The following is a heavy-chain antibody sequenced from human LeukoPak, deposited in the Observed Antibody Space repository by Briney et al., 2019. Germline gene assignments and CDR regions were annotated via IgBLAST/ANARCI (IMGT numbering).Heavy chain of an antibody. CDR2: IKQDGSEK. V-gene: IGHV3-7*01. CDR3: AKSWAAAGTWLFDY. CDR1: GFTFSSYW. J-gene: IGHJ4*02. Sequence: GGSLRLSCAASGFTFSSYWMSWVRQAPGKGLEWVANIKQDGSEKYYVDSVKGRFTISRDNAKNSLYLQMNSLRAEDTAVYYCAKSWAAAGTWLFDYWGQGTLVTVSS. D-gene: IGHD6-13*01.